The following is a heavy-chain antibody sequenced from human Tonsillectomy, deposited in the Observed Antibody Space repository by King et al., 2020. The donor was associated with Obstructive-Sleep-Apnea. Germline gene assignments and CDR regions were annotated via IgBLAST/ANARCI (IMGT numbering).Heavy chain of an antibody. CDR1: GFTFDDSA. V-gene: IGHV3-9*01. J-gene: IGHJ3*02. CDR2: ISWSGDRV. D-gene: IGHD3-10*01. CDR3: AKDQGEYFGVGAFDI. Sequence: VQLVESGGGFVQSGRSLRLSCAASGFTFDDSAMHWVRHVPGKGLEWVSSISWSGDRVAYADSVKGRFTISRDNAKNSLFLQMNSLRREDTAFYYCAKDQGEYFGVGAFDIWGQGTMVTVSS.